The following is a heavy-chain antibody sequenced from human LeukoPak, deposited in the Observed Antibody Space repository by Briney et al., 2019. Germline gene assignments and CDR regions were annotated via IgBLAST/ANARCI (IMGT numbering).Heavy chain of an antibody. CDR1: GFTFSSYS. Sequence: GGSLRLSCAASGFTFSSYSMNWVRQAPGQGKEWVSSISSSSSYIYYADSVKGRFTISRDNAKNSLYLQMNSLRAEDTAVCYCARGRPNWGSYYDKQLDYWGQGTLVTVSS. CDR3: ARGRPNWGSYYDKQLDY. V-gene: IGHV3-21*01. CDR2: ISSSSSYI. J-gene: IGHJ4*02. D-gene: IGHD3-3*01.